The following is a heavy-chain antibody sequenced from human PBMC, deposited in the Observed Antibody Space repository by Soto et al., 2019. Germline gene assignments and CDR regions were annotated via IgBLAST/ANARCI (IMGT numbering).Heavy chain of an antibody. J-gene: IGHJ6*02. CDR3: AKYRPSGRRPCYYGIDV. Sequence: QVQLVESGGGVVQPGRSLRLSCAASGFTFSSYGMHWVRQAPGKGLEWVAVISYDGSNKYYADSVKGRFTISRDNSKNTLYLHMNSLRVEDTAVYYCAKYRPSGRRPCYYGIDVWGQGTTVTVSS. CDR1: GFTFSSYG. D-gene: IGHD1-26*01. V-gene: IGHV3-30*18. CDR2: ISYDGSNK.